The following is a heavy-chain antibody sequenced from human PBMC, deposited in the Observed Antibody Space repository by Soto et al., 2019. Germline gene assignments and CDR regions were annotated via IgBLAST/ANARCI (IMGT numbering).Heavy chain of an antibody. J-gene: IGHJ4*02. CDR2: LYAGGNT. Sequence: GSLRLSCAASGFTVSSSYMIWVRQAPGKGLEWVSTLYAGGNTYYADSVKGRFTISRDDAKNTLYLQMNSLRADDTGVYYCAKYTLSPEDHWGQGTLVTVSS. V-gene: IGHV3-66*01. CDR3: AKYTLSPEDH. D-gene: IGHD2-15*01. CDR1: GFTVSSSY.